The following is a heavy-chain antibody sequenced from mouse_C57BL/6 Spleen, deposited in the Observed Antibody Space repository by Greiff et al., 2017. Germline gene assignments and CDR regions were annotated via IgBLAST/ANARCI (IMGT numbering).Heavy chain of an antibody. V-gene: IGHV5-16*01. Sequence: EVQGVESEGGLVQPGSSLKLSCTASGFTFSDYCMAWVRQVPQKGLEWVANFTYDGSSTYYLDSLTSRFFISRKNAKNMLELQMSSLKEEDTATYYCARGLRYYFDYWGQGTMLTVSA. CDR1: GFTFSDYC. J-gene: IGHJ2*01. CDR3: ARGLRYYFDY. CDR2: FTYDGSST.